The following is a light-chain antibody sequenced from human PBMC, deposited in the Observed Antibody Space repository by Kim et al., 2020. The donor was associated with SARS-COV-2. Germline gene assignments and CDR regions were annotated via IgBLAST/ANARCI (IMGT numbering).Light chain of an antibody. Sequence: LGQTVRITFQGDSLRSYYASWYQQKPGQAPVLVIYGKNNRPSGIPDRFSGSSSGNTASLTITGAQAEDEADYYCNSRDSSGNHLGVFGGGTQLTVL. CDR3: NSRDSSGNHLGV. CDR2: GKN. CDR1: SLRSYY. J-gene: IGLJ2*01. V-gene: IGLV3-19*01.